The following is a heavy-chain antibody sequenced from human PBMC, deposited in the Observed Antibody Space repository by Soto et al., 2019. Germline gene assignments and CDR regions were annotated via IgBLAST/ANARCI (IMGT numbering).Heavy chain of an antibody. J-gene: IGHJ4*02. D-gene: IGHD1-7*01. Sequence: PSETLSLTCIVSGGSISSGDYYWSWIRQPPGKGLEWIGYIYYSGSTYYNPSLKSRVTISVDTSKNQFSLRLSSVTAADTAVYYCAREVGASLELLWGQGTLVTVSS. CDR3: AREVGASLELL. V-gene: IGHV4-30-4*01. CDR1: GGSISSGDYY. CDR2: IYYSGST.